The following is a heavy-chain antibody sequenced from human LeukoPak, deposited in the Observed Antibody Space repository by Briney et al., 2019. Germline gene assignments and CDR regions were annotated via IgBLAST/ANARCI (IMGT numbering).Heavy chain of an antibody. CDR3: ARGTGCSSTSCYGNYYYGMDV. CDR1: GFTFSSYA. CDR2: ISYDGSNK. V-gene: IGHV3-30-3*01. D-gene: IGHD2-2*01. Sequence: GGSLRLSCAASGFTFSSYAMHWVRQAPGKGLEWVAVISYDGSNKYYADSVKGRFTISRDNSKNTLYLQMNSLRAEDTAVYYCARGTGCSSTSCYGNYYYGMDVWGQGTTVTVSS. J-gene: IGHJ6*02.